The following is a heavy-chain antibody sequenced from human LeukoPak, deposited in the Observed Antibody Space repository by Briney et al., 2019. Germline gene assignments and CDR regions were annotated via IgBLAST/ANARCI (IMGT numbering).Heavy chain of an antibody. V-gene: IGHV3-23*01. CDR3: AKVASIAVAGIPRVL. J-gene: IGHJ4*02. D-gene: IGHD6-19*01. CDR2: ISGGGGST. Sequence: GGSLRLSCAASGFTFTNYAMSWVRQAPGKGLEWVSGISGGGGSTYYADSVKGRFTISRDNSKNTLYLQMNSLRAEDTAVYYCAKVASIAVAGIPRVLWGQGTLVTVSS. CDR1: GFTFTNYA.